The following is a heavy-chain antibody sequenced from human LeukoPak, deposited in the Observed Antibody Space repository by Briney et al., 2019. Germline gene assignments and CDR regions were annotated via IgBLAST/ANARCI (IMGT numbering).Heavy chain of an antibody. V-gene: IGHV1-3*01. CDR3: ARETGVTLGVFQH. J-gene: IGHJ1*01. Sequence: ASVKVSCKASGYTFTSYVMHWVRQAPGQRLEWMGWINAGNGNTKYSQKFQGRVTITRDTSASTAYMEPSSLRSEDTAVFYCARETGVTLGVFQHWGQGTLVTVSS. CDR2: INAGNGNT. CDR1: GYTFTSYV. D-gene: IGHD2-21*02.